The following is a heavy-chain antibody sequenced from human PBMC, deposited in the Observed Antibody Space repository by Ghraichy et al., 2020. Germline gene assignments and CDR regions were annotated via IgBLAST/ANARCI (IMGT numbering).Heavy chain of an antibody. CDR2: IYYSERT. CDR3: ARLGSSWGDYYFDF. Sequence: SETLSLTCTVSGGSISTSSYYWGWIRQPPGKGLEWIGNIYYSERTYYNPSLKSRVTFAVDTSKNQFSLKLSSLTAADTAVYYCARLGSSWGDYYFDFWGQGTLVAVSS. J-gene: IGHJ4*02. D-gene: IGHD6-13*01. V-gene: IGHV4-39*01. CDR1: GGSISTSSYY.